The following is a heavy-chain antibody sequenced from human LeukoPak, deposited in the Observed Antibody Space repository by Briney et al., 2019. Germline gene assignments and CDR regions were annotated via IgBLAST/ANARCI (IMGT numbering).Heavy chain of an antibody. CDR1: GFTFSNFN. V-gene: IGHV3-21*01. D-gene: IGHD2-2*02. CDR3: ARGQVWYQLLYDYFDY. J-gene: IGHJ4*02. Sequence: GGSLRLSCAASGFTFSNFNMNWVRQAPGKGLEWVSSFLSSSSYIYYADSVKGRFTISRDNAKNSLYLQMNSLRADDTAVYYCARGQVWYQLLYDYFDYWGQGTLVTVSS. CDR2: FLSSSSYI.